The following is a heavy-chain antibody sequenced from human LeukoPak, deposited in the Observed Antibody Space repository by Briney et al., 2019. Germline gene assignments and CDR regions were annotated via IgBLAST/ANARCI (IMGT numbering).Heavy chain of an antibody. CDR2: IKSKTDGGTT. V-gene: IGHV3-15*01. CDR3: TTRYSGYDDY. D-gene: IGHD5-12*01. J-gene: IGHJ4*02. Sequence: GGSLRLSWAASGFTFSNAWRSWVRQAPGKGREWVGRIKSKTDGGTTDYAAPVKGRFTISRDDSKNTLYLQMNSLKTEDTAVYYCTTRYSGYDDYWGQGTLVTVSS. CDR1: GFTFSNAW.